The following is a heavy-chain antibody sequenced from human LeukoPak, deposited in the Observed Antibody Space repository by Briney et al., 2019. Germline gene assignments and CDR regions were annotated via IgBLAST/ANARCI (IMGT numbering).Heavy chain of an antibody. V-gene: IGHV4-39*07. CDR2: IYYSGST. Sequence: PSETLSLTCTVSGGSISSSSYYWGWIRQPPGKGLEWIGSIYYSGSTYYNPSLKSRVTISVDTSKNQFSLKLSSVTAADTAVYYCAREWPGDNWFDPWGQGTLVTVSS. CDR3: AREWPGDNWFDP. CDR1: GGSISSSSYY. D-gene: IGHD3-10*01. J-gene: IGHJ5*02.